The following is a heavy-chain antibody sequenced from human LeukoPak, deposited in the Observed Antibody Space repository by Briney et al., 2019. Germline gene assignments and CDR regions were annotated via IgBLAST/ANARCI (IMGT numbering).Heavy chain of an antibody. Sequence: GGSLRLSCAASGFTFSSNWMTWVRHAPGKGLVWASRMNSDGSLTDYADSVKGRFIISRDNSKNTLYLQMNSLRAEDTAVYYCARGVGPYHWGQGTLVTVSS. CDR3: ARGVGPYH. V-gene: IGHV3-74*01. J-gene: IGHJ4*02. CDR2: MNSDGSLT. CDR1: GFTFSSNW. D-gene: IGHD2-15*01.